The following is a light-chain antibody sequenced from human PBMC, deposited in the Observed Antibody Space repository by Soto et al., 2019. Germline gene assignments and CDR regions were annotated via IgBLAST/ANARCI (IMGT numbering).Light chain of an antibody. Sequence: EIVMTQSPATLSVSPGERATLSCRASESVSSTLAWYQQKPGQAPRLLIYAASTRATGVPARFSGSGSGTEFTLTISSLQSEDFAFYYCQQYKNWPPRDTFGQGTKLEIK. CDR1: ESVSST. CDR2: AAS. CDR3: QQYKNWPPRDT. V-gene: IGKV3-15*01. J-gene: IGKJ2*01.